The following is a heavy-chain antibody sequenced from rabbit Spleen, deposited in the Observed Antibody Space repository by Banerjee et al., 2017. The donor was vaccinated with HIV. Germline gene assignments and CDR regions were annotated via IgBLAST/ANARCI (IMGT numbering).Heavy chain of an antibody. D-gene: IGHD6-1*01. Sequence: EESGGGLVKPEGSLTLTCTASGFSFSSSYWISWVRQAPGKGLEWIACIYAGSSGNTYYTSWAKGRFTISKTSPTTVTLQMTSLTAADTATYFCARETYYADYPYSTSGFNLWGQGTLVTVS. CDR2: IYAGSSGNT. CDR3: ARETYYADYPYSTSGFNL. J-gene: IGHJ4*01. V-gene: IGHV1S45*01. CDR1: GFSFSSSYW.